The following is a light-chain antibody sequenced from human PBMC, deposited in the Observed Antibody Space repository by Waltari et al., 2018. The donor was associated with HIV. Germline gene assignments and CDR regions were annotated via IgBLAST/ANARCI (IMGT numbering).Light chain of an antibody. CDR1: HSNLRAGFG. CDR3: QSYDSSLSGLWV. V-gene: IGLV1-40*01. J-gene: IGLJ3*02. Sequence: SVLTQPPSVSGAPGQWVSISCTGNHSNLRAGFGGHWYRHSPVTAPKLVIYGDTIRPSGVPDRFSGSRSGNSVTLDITGLRAEDEGDYFCQSYDSSLSGLWVFGAGTRLTVL. CDR2: GDT.